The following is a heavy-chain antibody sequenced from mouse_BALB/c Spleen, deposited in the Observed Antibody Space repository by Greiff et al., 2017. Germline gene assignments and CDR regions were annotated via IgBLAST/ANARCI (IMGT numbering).Heavy chain of an antibody. J-gene: IGHJ4*01. D-gene: IGHD2-4*01. CDR2: IDPANGNT. CDR3: ARGGIYYDPYYAIDY. Sequence: VQLQQSGAELVKPGASVKLSCTASGFNIKDTYMHWVKQRPEQGLEWIGRIDPANGNTKYDPKFQGKATITADTSSNTAYLQLSSLTSEDTAVYYCARGGIYYDPYYAIDYWGQGTSVTVSS. V-gene: IGHV14-3*02. CDR1: GFNIKDTY.